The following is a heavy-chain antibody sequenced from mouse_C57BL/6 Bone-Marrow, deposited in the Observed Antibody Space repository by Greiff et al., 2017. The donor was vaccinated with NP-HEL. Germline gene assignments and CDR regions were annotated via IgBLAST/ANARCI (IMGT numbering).Heavy chain of an antibody. CDR2: IYPGDGDT. D-gene: IGHD2-2*01. V-gene: IGHV1-82*01. J-gene: IGHJ2*01. CDR3: ARSGVKDY. Sequence: QVQLQQSGPELVKPGASVKLSCKASGYAFSSSWMNWVKQRPGRGLEWIGRIYPGDGDTNYNGKFKGKATLTADKSSSTAYMQLSSLASEDSAVYFCARSGVKDYWGQGTTLTVSS. CDR1: GYAFSSSW.